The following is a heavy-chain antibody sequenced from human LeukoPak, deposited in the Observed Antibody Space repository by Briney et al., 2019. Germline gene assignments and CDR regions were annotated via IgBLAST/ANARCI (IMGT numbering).Heavy chain of an antibody. Sequence: GGSLRLSCAASGFTFSSYAMHWVRQAPGKGLEWVAVISYDGSNKYYADSVMGRFTISRDNSKNTLYLQMNSLRAEDTAVYYCARDREWVLDYWGQGTLVTVSS. V-gene: IGHV3-30*04. J-gene: IGHJ4*02. CDR2: ISYDGSNK. CDR1: GFTFSSYA. CDR3: ARDREWVLDY. D-gene: IGHD3-22*01.